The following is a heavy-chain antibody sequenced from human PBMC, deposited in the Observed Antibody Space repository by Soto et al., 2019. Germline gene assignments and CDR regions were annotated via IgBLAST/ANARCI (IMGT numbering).Heavy chain of an antibody. D-gene: IGHD6-13*01. V-gene: IGHV3-23*01. CDR1: GFTFSSYA. CDR2: ISGSGGST. J-gene: IGHJ4*02. Sequence: PARSLSLACPVSGFTFSSYAMSLVGQAPGKGLEWVSAISGSGGSTYYADSVKGRFTISRDNSKNTLYLQMNSLGAEDTDVYYCAYSRTPLDYWGQGTLVTRSS. CDR3: AYSRTPLDY.